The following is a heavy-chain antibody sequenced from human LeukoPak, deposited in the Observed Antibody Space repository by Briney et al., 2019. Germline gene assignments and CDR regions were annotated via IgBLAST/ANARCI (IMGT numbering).Heavy chain of an antibody. D-gene: IGHD3-9*01. Sequence: GASVKVSCKASGYTFTSYGISWVRQAPGQGLEWMGWISAYNGNTNYAQKLQGRVTMTTDTSTSTAYMELRSLRSDDTAVYYCARSGTYYDILTGFWVPPGLYGMDVWGQGTTVTVSS. CDR1: GYTFTSYG. V-gene: IGHV1-18*01. CDR3: ARSGTYYDILTGFWVPPGLYGMDV. CDR2: ISAYNGNT. J-gene: IGHJ6*02.